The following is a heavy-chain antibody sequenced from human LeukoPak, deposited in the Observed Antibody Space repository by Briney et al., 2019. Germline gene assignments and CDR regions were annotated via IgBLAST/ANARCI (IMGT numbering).Heavy chain of an antibody. Sequence: GGSLRLSCAASGLTFSSYWMSWVRQAPGKGLEWVANIKQDGSEKNYMDSVKGRFTISRDNAKNSLYLQMNSLRAEDTAVYYCARDMPFGGYWGQGTLVTVSS. CDR1: GLTFSSYW. D-gene: IGHD3-16*01. CDR3: ARDMPFGGY. V-gene: IGHV3-7*03. J-gene: IGHJ4*02. CDR2: IKQDGSEK.